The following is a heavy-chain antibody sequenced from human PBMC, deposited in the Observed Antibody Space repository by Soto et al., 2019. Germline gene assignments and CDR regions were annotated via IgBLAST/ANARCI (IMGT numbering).Heavy chain of an antibody. Sequence: LSLTCTVPGVSISSSSYYWGWIRQPPGKGLEWIGSINYSGSTYYNPSLKSRVTISVDTSKNQFSLKLTSVTAADTAVYYCARHLLSLARIDNWRQGT. CDR2: INYSGST. J-gene: IGHJ6*01. CDR1: GVSISSSSYY. CDR3: ARHLLSLARIDN. V-gene: IGHV4-39*01. D-gene: IGHD6-6*01.